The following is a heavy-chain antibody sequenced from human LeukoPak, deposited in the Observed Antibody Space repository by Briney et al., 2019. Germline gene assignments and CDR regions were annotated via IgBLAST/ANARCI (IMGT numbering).Heavy chain of an antibody. CDR3: ARDRDYCTSTSCYTGYYYYMDV. J-gene: IGHJ6*03. D-gene: IGHD2-2*02. CDR1: GGSISSYY. CDR2: IYTSGST. V-gene: IGHV4-4*07. Sequence: PSETLSLTCTVSGGSISSYYWSWIRQPAGKGLERIGRIYTSGSTNYNPSLRSRVTMSMDTSKNQFSLKLSSVTAADTAVYYCARDRDYCTSTSCYTGYYYYMDVWGKGTTVTVSS.